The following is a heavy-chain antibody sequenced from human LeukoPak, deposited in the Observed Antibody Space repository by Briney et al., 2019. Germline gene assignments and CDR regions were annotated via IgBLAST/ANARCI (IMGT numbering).Heavy chain of an antibody. Sequence: EASVKVSCKASGFTFTSSAMQWVRQARGQRLEWIGWIVVGSGNTNYAQKFQERVTITRDMSTSTAYMELSSLRSEDTAVYYCAAWGDDILTGEHVAFDYWGQGTLVTVSS. CDR1: GFTFTSSA. V-gene: IGHV1-58*02. D-gene: IGHD3-9*01. CDR3: AAWGDDILTGEHVAFDY. CDR2: IVVGSGNT. J-gene: IGHJ4*02.